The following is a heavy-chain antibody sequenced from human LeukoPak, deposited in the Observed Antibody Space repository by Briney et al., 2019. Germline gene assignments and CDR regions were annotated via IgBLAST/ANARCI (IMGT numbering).Heavy chain of an antibody. CDR1: GFTFSNYN. J-gene: IGHJ4*02. CDR3: ARSSPPTLKYYGSI. V-gene: IGHV3-48*04. D-gene: IGHD3-10*01. Sequence: PGGSLRLSCAASGFTFSNYNMNWVRQAPGKGLEWVSYISSSSSNRYYADSVKGRFTISRDNAKNSLYLQMNSLRAEDTAVYYCARSSPPTLKYYGSIWGQGTLVTVSS. CDR2: ISSSSSNR.